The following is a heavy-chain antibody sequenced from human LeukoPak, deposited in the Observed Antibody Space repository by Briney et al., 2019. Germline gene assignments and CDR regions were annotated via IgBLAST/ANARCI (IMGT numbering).Heavy chain of an antibody. Sequence: GGSLRLSCAASGFTFSSYAMSWVRQAPGKGLEWVSAISGSGGSTYYADSVKGRFTISRDNAKNTLYLQMNSLTAEDTAVYYCARGYSSRLYNWLDPWGQGTLVTVSS. CDR2: ISGSGGST. CDR3: ARGYSSRLYNWLDP. CDR1: GFTFSSYA. D-gene: IGHD6-13*01. V-gene: IGHV3-23*01. J-gene: IGHJ5*02.